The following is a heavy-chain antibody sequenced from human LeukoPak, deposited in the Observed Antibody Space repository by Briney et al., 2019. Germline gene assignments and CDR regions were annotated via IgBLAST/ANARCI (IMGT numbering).Heavy chain of an antibody. CDR2: VNTATGNT. Sequence: ASVKVPCKTSGYSFTIYDINWLRQAPGQGPEWMGWVNTATGNTGYAQKFQGRVSMTRDTSRTTAYMKLRSLTSEDTAVYFCARVWGPTPIHYFDYWGQGSLVTVSP. V-gene: IGHV1-8*01. CDR3: ARVWGPTPIHYFDY. CDR1: GYSFTIYD. J-gene: IGHJ4*02. D-gene: IGHD3-16*01.